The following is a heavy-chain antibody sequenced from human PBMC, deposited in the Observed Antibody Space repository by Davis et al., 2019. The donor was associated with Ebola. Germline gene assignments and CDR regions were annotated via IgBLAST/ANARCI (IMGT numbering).Heavy chain of an antibody. CDR1: GFTFSSYA. CDR3: AKGVLKLTFDY. J-gene: IGHJ4*02. V-gene: IGHV3-23*01. D-gene: IGHD1-7*01. CDR2: ISGSGGST. Sequence: GESLKISCAASGFTFSSYAMSWVRQAPGKGLEWVSAISGSGGSTYYADSVKGRFTISRDNSKNTLYLQMNSLRAEDTAVYYCAKGVLKLTFDYWGQGTLVTVSS.